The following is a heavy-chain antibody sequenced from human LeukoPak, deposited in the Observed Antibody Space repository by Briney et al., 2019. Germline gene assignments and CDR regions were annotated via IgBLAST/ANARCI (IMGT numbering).Heavy chain of an antibody. Sequence: ASVKVSCKASGYTFTGYYMHWVRQAPRQGLQWMGWINPNSGGTDYAQKFQGRVTMTRDTSISTVYMELSSLRSDDTAVYYCARGTIVVVPAAPRSYYYGMDVWGQGTTVTVSS. CDR1: GYTFTGYY. J-gene: IGHJ6*02. V-gene: IGHV1-2*02. D-gene: IGHD2-2*01. CDR2: INPNSGGT. CDR3: ARGTIVVVPAAPRSYYYGMDV.